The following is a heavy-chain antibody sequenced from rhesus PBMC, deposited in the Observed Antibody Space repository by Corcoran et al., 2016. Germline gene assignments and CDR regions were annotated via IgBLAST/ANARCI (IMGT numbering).Heavy chain of an antibody. Sequence: QVQLQESGPGLVKPSETLPLTRAVSASSISSNYWSWIRPPPGHALQWIGYMYGGSGSTSYNPSLKSRVTISKDTSKNQFSLKLSSETAADTAVYYCARDGQSYYNFWSGSRFDVWGAGVLVTVSS. J-gene: IGHJ5-1*01. CDR3: ARDGQSYYNFWSGSRFDV. CDR2: MYGGSGST. D-gene: IGHD3-3*01. V-gene: IGHV4-147*01. CDR1: ASSISSNY.